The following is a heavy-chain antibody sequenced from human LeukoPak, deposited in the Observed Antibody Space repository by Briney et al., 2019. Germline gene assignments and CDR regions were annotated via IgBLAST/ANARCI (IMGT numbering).Heavy chain of an antibody. Sequence: PGGSLRLSCAASGFTFSSYWMSWVRQAPGKGLEWVANIKHDGSEKHYVDSEKGRFTISKDNAKNSLYQQMNIMSADNAALYYCARYFIAAPTYFDFWGQGPLVTVSS. CDR2: IKHDGSEK. J-gene: IGHJ4*02. D-gene: IGHD6-13*01. CDR3: ARYFIAAPTYFDF. CDR1: GFTFSSYW. V-gene: IGHV3-7*01.